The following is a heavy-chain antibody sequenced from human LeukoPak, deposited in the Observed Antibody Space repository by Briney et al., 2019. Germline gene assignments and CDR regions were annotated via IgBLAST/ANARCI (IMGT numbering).Heavy chain of an antibody. CDR3: AGRGLSSSSWWASDI. J-gene: IGHJ3*02. D-gene: IGHD6-13*01. CDR2: ISYDGSNK. CDR1: GFTFSSYA. Sequence: PGGSLRLSCAASGFTFSSYAMHWVRQAPGKGLEWVAVISYDGSNKYYADSVKGRFTISRDNSKNTLYLQMNSLRGEDTAVYYCAGRGLSSSSWWASDIWGQGTMVSVSS. V-gene: IGHV3-30*14.